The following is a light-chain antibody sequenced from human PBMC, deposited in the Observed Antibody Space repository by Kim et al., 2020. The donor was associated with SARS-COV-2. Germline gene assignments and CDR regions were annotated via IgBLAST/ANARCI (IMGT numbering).Light chain of an antibody. J-gene: IGLJ2*01. CDR3: NSRDSSGNHML. Sequence: SSELTQDPAVSVALGQTVRITCQGDSLRNYYASWYQQRPGQAPLIVIYGIINRPSGIPDRFSGSRSGDTASLTIAGAQAEDEADYYCNSRDSSGNHMLFGGGTKLTVL. CDR1: SLRNYY. CDR2: GII. V-gene: IGLV3-19*01.